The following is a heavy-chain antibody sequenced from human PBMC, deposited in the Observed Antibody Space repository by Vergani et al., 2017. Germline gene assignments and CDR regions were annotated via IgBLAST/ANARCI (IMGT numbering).Heavy chain of an antibody. J-gene: IGHJ4*02. CDR1: GFTFSSYA. CDR3: ARGLGYCSGGSCYTIKYYFDY. Sequence: QVQLVESGGGVVQPGRSLRLSCAASGFTFSSYAMHWVRQAPGKGLEWVAVISYDGSNKYYADSVKGRFTISRDNSKNTLYLQMNSLRAEDTAVYYCARGLGYCSGGSCYTIKYYFDYWGQGTLVTVSS. D-gene: IGHD2-15*01. CDR2: ISYDGSNK. V-gene: IGHV3-30-3*01.